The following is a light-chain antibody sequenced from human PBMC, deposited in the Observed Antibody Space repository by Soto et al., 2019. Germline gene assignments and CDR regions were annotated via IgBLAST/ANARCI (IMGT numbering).Light chain of an antibody. V-gene: IGLV4-69*01. J-gene: IGLJ2*01. CDR3: QTWGTGMV. CDR1: SGHSSYA. Sequence: QPVLTQSSSASASLGASVKLTCTLSSGHSSYAIAWHQQQPEKGPRYLMKLNSDGSHSKGDGIPDRFSGSSSGAERYLTISSLQSQDEADYYCQTWGTGMVFGGGTKLTVL. CDR2: LNSDGSH.